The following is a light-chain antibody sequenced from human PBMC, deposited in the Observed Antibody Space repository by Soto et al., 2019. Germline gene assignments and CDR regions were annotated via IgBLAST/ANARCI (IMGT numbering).Light chain of an antibody. CDR1: QGVSNN. CDR3: QQYNNWSPIT. Sequence: EIMMTQSPATLSVSPGERATLSCRASQGVSNNLAWYQQKPGQAPRLLIYYASTRDTGIPARFSSSGSGTEFTLPISSLQSEDFALYYCQQYNNWSPITFGQGTRLEIK. CDR2: YAS. V-gene: IGKV3-15*01. J-gene: IGKJ5*01.